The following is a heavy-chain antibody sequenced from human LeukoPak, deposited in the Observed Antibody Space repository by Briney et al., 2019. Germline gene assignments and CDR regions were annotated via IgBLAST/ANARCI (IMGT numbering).Heavy chain of an antibody. CDR1: GGSFSGYY. J-gene: IGHJ5*02. CDR3: ARHTARGRIGP. D-gene: IGHD2-21*02. Sequence: PSETLSLTCAVYGGSFSGYYWSWIRQPPGKGLEWIGEINHSGSTNYNPSLKSRVTISVDTSKNQFSLKLSSVTAADTAVYYCARHTARGRIGPWGQGTLVTVSS. V-gene: IGHV4-34*01. CDR2: INHSGST.